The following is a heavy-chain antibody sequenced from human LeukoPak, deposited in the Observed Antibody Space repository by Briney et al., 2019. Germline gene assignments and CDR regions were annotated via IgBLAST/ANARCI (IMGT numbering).Heavy chain of an antibody. Sequence: GGSLRLSCAASGFTFSNYAMTWVRRAPGKGLEWVSSILAGGTNTQYADSVRGRFTISRDNSKNTLYLQMNSLRAEDTALYHCATHQATGAHSKFDYWGQGTLVTVSS. CDR2: ILAGGTNT. CDR3: ATHQATGAHSKFDY. J-gene: IGHJ4*02. CDR1: GFTFSNYA. D-gene: IGHD7-27*01. V-gene: IGHV3-23*01.